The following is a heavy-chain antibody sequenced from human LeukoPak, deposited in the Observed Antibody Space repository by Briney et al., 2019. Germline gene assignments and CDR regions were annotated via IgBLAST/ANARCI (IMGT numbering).Heavy chain of an antibody. J-gene: IGHJ4*02. D-gene: IGHD6-19*01. CDR3: ARKLPEGWCFDY. CDR2: IYHSGST. CDR1: AGSISSGGYY. Sequence: SQTLSLTCTVSAGSISSGGYYWSWIRQPPGKGLEWIGYIYHSGSTYYNPSLKSRVTISVDRSKNQFSLKLSSVTAADTAVYYCARKLPEGWCFDYWGQGTLVTVSS. V-gene: IGHV4-30-2*01.